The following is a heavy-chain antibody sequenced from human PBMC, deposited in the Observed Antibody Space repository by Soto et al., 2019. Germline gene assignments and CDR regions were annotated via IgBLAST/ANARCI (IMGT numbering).Heavy chain of an antibody. J-gene: IGHJ5*02. CDR2: MNPNSGNT. CDR1: GYTFTSYE. CDR3: AREQQVRGFDL. Sequence: QVQLGQSGAEVKKPGASVKVSCKASGYTFTSYEIHWVRQATGQGLEWMGWMNPNSGNTGYAQKFQGRVTMTRNTSIRTAYMDLSSLRYADTAVYYCAREQQVRGFDLWGQGTQVTVSS. V-gene: IGHV1-8*01. D-gene: IGHD6-13*01.